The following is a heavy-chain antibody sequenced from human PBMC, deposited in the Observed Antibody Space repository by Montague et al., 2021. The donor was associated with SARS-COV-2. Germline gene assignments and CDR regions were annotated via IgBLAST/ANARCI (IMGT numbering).Heavy chain of an antibody. V-gene: IGHV4-34*01. J-gene: IGHJ4*02. CDR2: INHSGST. D-gene: IGHD2-21*01. Sequence: SETLSLTCAVYGGSFSGYYWSWIRQPPGKGLEWIGEINHSGSTNYNPSLKSRVTISVDTSKNQFSLKLSSVTAAGTAVYYCARAIQSQPLVVVIAIPRPFYYFDHWGQGTLVTVSS. CDR3: ARAIQSQPLVVVIAIPRPFYYFDH. CDR1: GGSFSGYY.